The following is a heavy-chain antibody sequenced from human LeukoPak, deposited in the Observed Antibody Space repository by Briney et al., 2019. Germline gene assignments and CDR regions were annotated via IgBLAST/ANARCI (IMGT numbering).Heavy chain of an antibody. CDR1: GFTFSSYW. CDR2: INSDGSST. V-gene: IGHV3-74*01. Sequence: GGSLRLSCAASGFTFSSYWMHWVRQAPGKGLVWVSRINSDGSSTSYADSVKGRFTISRDNAKNTLYLQMNSLRAEDTAVYYCAKSPDSITFGGVYNWFDPWGQGTLVTVSS. J-gene: IGHJ5*02. D-gene: IGHD3-16*01. CDR3: AKSPDSITFGGVYNWFDP.